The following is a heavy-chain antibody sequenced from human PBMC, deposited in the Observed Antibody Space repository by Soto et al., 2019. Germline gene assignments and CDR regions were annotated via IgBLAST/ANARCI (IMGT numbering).Heavy chain of an antibody. CDR3: AKGFSDYGDTFDY. J-gene: IGHJ4*02. CDR2: ISGSGGST. Sequence: EVQLLESGGGLVQPGGSLRLSCAASGFTFSSYAMSWVRQAPGKGLEWVSAISGSGGSTYYADSVKGRFTIPRDNSKNTLDLQRNSLGAGDTAVYYRAKGFSDYGDTFDYWGQGTLVTVSS. CDR1: GFTFSSYA. D-gene: IGHD4-17*01. V-gene: IGHV3-23*01.